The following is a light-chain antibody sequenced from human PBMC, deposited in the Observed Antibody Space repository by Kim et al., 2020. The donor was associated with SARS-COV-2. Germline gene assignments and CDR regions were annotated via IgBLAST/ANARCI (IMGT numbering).Light chain of an antibody. CDR3: AAWDDSLSGRGV. J-gene: IGLJ2*01. CDR1: SSSIGSNY. CDR2: SNN. Sequence: RVTISCSGSSSSIGSNYVYWYQQLPGTAPKLLLYSNNQRPSGVPDRFSGSKSGTSASLAISGLRSEDEADYYCAAWDDSLSGRGVFGGGTQLTVL. V-gene: IGLV1-47*02.